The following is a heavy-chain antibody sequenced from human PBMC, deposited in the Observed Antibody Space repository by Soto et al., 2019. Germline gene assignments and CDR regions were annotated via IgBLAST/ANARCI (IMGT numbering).Heavy chain of an antibody. Sequence: PGGSLRLSCAASGFTFSAYAMHWVRQAPGKGLEWVAVISHDGSDRYYADSVKGRFTISRDNSKNTLYLKMNSLRDGDTAVYYCARDRRYYDSSGYADYWGQGSLVTVSS. CDR3: ARDRRYYDSSGYADY. CDR1: GFTFSAYA. D-gene: IGHD3-22*01. CDR2: ISHDGSDR. J-gene: IGHJ4*02. V-gene: IGHV3-30-3*01.